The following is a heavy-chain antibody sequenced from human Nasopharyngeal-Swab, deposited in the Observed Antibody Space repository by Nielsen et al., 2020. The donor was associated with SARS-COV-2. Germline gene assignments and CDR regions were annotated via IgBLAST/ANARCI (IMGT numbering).Heavy chain of an antibody. J-gene: IGHJ2*01. V-gene: IGHV4-59*13. Sequence: SETLSLTCTVSGGSISSYYWSWIRQPPGKGLEWIGYINYSGSTNYNPSLKSRVTISVDTSKNQFSLKLSSVTAADTAVYYCARAMAYCGGDCKDSYWYFDLWGRGTLVTVSS. D-gene: IGHD2-21*02. CDR2: INYSGST. CDR3: ARAMAYCGGDCKDSYWYFDL. CDR1: GGSISSYY.